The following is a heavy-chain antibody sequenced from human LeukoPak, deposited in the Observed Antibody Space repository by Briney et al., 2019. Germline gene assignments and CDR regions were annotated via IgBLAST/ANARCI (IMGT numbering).Heavy chain of an antibody. CDR3: AKSGYDYLTYYFDY. CDR1: GFTFSIYA. Sequence: GALRLSCAASGFTFSIYAMNWVRQAPGKGLEWVSAISGSGSTYYADSVKGRFTISRDNSKNTLYLQMNSLRAEDTAVYYCAKSGYDYLTYYFDYWGQGTLVTVSS. J-gene: IGHJ4*02. V-gene: IGHV3-23*01. D-gene: IGHD5-12*01. CDR2: ISGSGST.